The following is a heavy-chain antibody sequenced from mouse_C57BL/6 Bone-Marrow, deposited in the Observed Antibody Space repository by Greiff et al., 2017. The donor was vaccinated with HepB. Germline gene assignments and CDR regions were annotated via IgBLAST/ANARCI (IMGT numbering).Heavy chain of an antibody. Sequence: VQLQQSGPELVKPGASVKISCKASGYSFTSYYIHWVKQRPGQGLEWIGWIYPGSGNTKYNEKFKGKATLTADTSSSTAYMQLSSLTSEDSAVYYCARSYYDYDGVFAYWGQGTLVTVSA. CDR1: GYSFTSYY. V-gene: IGHV1-66*01. CDR3: ARSYYDYDGVFAY. J-gene: IGHJ3*01. CDR2: IYPGSGNT. D-gene: IGHD2-4*01.